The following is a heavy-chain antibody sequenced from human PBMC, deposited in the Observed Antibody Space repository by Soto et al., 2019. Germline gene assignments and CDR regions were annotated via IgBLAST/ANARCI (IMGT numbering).Heavy chain of an antibody. CDR1: GFPFDTYG. D-gene: IGHD1-1*01. V-gene: IGHV3-30-3*01. CDR3: ARVTPGNNLYYFSGLDV. Sequence: PGVSLSLSFFASGFPFDTYGIHWVRQAPGKGLQWVALISYEGSNTYYADSVRGRFTISRDNSKHTLYLQINALRPEDTGVYYCARVTPGNNLYYFSGLDVWGQGTSVTVYS. CDR2: ISYEGSNT. J-gene: IGHJ6*02.